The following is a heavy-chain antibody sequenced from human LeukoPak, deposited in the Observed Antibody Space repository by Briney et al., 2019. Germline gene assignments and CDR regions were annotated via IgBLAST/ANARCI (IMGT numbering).Heavy chain of an antibody. CDR1: GGSISSSNW. CDR3: ARVGLWFGETRPHLDP. J-gene: IGHJ5*02. Sequence: SETLSLTCAVSGGSISSSNWWSWVRQPPGKGLEWIGEIYHSGSTNYNPSLKSRVTISVDKSKNQFSLKLSSVTAADTAVYYCARVGLWFGETRPHLDPWGQGTLVTVSS. D-gene: IGHD3-10*01. V-gene: IGHV4-4*02. CDR2: IYHSGST.